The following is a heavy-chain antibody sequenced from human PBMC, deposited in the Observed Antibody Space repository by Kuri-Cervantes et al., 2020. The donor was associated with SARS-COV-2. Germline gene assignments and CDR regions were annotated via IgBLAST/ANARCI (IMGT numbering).Heavy chain of an antibody. J-gene: IGHJ6*02. CDR2: IYTSGST. V-gene: IGHV4-4*07. CDR3: ARDLIAAAGQYYYYGMDV. CDR1: GGSISSYY. D-gene: IGHD6-13*01. Sequence: WETLSLTCTVSGGSISSYYWSWIRQPAGKGLEWIGRIYTSGSTNYNPSLKSRVTMSVDTSKNQFSLKLSSVTAADTAVYYCARDLIAAAGQYYYYGMDVWGQGTTVTVSS.